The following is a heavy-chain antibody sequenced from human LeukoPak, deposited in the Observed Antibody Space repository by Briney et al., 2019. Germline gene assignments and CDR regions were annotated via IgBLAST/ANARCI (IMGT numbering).Heavy chain of an antibody. Sequence: GGCLRLSCAASGFAFNADWMSWFRQAPGKGLEWVANINRNGSEKYYVDSVKGRFTISRDNAKNSLYLQMNALTVEDTAVYYCARDLGGGPPGYWGQGTLVSVSS. V-gene: IGHV3-7*01. D-gene: IGHD4-23*01. J-gene: IGHJ4*02. CDR3: ARDLGGGPPGY. CDR2: INRNGSEK. CDR1: GFAFNADW.